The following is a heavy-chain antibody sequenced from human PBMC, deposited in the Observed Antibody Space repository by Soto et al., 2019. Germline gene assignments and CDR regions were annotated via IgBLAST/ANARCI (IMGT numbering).Heavy chain of an antibody. J-gene: IGHJ6*02. V-gene: IGHV3-64*01. D-gene: IGHD3-10*01. CDR2: ISSNGGST. CDR1: GFTFSSYA. CDR3: ARPYYPLRYGMDV. Sequence: EVQLVESGGGLVQPGGSLRLSCAASGFTFSSYAMHWVRQAPGKGLEYVSAISSNGGSTYYANSVKGRFTISRDNSKNTPYLQMGSLRAEDMAVYYCARPYYPLRYGMDVWGQGTTVTVSS.